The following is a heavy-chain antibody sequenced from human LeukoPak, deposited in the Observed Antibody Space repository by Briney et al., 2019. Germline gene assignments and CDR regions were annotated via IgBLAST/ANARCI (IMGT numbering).Heavy chain of an antibody. V-gene: IGHV3-48*03. CDR3: ARGPYSSNWYVDY. CDR1: GFTLTSYE. CDR2: ISRTGNSI. Sequence: GGSLRLSCAASGFTLTSYEMNWVRLAPGKGLEWISYISRTGNSIYYADSVKGRFTVSRDSAKDSLYLQMNSLRAEDAAVYYCARGPYSSNWYVDYWGQGTLVTVAS. J-gene: IGHJ4*02. D-gene: IGHD6-13*01.